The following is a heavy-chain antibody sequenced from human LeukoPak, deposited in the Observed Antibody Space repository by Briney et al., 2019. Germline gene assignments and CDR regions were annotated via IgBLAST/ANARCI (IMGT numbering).Heavy chain of an antibody. J-gene: IGHJ4*02. V-gene: IGHV4-61*08. Sequence: PSQTLSLTCTVSGGSISSGGYYWSWIRQPPGKGLEWIGYIYYSGSTNYNPSLKSRVTISGDTSKNQFSLKLSSVTAADTAVYYCARDPAAFYFDYWGQGTLVTVSS. CDR3: ARDPAAFYFDY. CDR1: GGSISSGGYY. D-gene: IGHD6-25*01. CDR2: IYYSGST.